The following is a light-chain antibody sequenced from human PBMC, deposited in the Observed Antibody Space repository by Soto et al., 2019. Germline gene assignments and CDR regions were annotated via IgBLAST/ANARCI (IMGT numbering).Light chain of an antibody. J-gene: IGLJ1*01. CDR3: SSYTSSDTLFL. CDR2: EVS. Sequence: QSALTQPASVSGSPGQSITISCTGTSSDVGGYNYVSWYQLHPGKAPKLMIYEVSNRPSGVSNRFSGSKTGYTASLIISGLHAEDEADYYCSSYTSSDTLFLFGSGTKLTVL. V-gene: IGLV2-14*01. CDR1: SSDVGGYNY.